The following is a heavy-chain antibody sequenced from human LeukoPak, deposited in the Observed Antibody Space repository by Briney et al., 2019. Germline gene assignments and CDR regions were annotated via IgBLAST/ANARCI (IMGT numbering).Heavy chain of an antibody. Sequence: SETLSLTCTVSGGSISSYYWSWIRQPPGKGLEWIGYIYYSGSTNYNPSLKSRVTISVDTSKNQFSLKLSSVTAADTAVYYCARGEYSGYGIFDYWGPGTPVTVSS. CDR3: ARGEYSGYGIFDY. J-gene: IGHJ4*02. CDR1: GGSISSYY. CDR2: IYYSGST. V-gene: IGHV4-59*01. D-gene: IGHD5-12*01.